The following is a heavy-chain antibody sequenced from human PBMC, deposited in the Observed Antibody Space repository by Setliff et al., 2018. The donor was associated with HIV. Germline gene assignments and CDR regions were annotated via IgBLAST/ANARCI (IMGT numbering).Heavy chain of an antibody. CDR2: IYSDGNT. Sequence: PGGSLRLSCAGSGFTVSSSYMTWVRQAPGKGLEWVSVIYSDGNTFYADSVKGRLSISRDNSKNTLSLQMNSLRSEDTALYYCARHEAECFDNKCYAGLRGAWGQGTLVTVSS. J-gene: IGHJ4*02. CDR1: GFTVSSSY. D-gene: IGHD2-15*01. V-gene: IGHV3-66*02. CDR3: ARHEAECFDNKCYAGLRGA.